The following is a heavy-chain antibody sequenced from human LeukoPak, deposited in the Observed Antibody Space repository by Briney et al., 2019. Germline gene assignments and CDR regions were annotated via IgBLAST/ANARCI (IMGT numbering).Heavy chain of an antibody. Sequence: GSLRLSCSASGFIFRSYSMNWVRQAPGKGLEWISYISSGSTSIYYADSVKGRFTVSRDNVNNSLYLQMNSLRAEDTAIYYCARLLLRYFDWPWGGFDPWGQGTLVTVSS. CDR1: GFIFRSYS. D-gene: IGHD3-9*01. V-gene: IGHV3-48*01. J-gene: IGHJ5*02. CDR2: ISSGSTSI. CDR3: ARLLLRYFDWPWGGFDP.